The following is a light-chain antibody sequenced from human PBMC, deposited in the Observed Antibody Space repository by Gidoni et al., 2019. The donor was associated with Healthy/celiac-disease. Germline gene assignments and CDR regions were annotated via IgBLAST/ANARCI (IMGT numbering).Light chain of an antibody. Sequence: QSALNQPASVSGSPGQSITISCTGTSSDVGSYNLVSWYQQHPGKAPKLMIYEGSKRPSGVSNRFSGSKSGNTASLTISALQAEDEADYYCSSYAGSSTVVFGGGTKLTVL. V-gene: IGLV2-23*01. J-gene: IGLJ2*01. CDR3: SSYAGSSTVV. CDR1: SSDVGSYNL. CDR2: EGS.